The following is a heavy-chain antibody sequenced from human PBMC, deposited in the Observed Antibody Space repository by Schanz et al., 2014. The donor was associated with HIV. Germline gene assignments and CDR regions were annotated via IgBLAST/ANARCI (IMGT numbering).Heavy chain of an antibody. CDR2: ISYDGSNK. V-gene: IGHV3-30*18. CDR1: GFPFGYAW. D-gene: IGHD2-2*01. J-gene: IGHJ3*01. CDR3: AKAQGGLGYCGSRDCYDAFDL. Sequence: VQVVESGGGLVKPGGSLRLSCAPSGFPFGYAWMSWVRQAPGKGLEWVAVISYDGSNKYYADSVKGRFTISRDNSKNTLDLQMNSLRADDTAVYYCAKAQGGLGYCGSRDCYDAFDLWGQGTMVPVSS.